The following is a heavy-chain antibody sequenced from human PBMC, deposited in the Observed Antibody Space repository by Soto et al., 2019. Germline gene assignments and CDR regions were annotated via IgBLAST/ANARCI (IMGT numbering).Heavy chain of an antibody. Sequence: SETRSLTCAVSGYSISSSNWWGWIRQPPGKGLEWIGYIYYSGTTYYNPSLKSRVTMSVDTSKNQFSLKLTSVTAAYTAVYYYASDKITGLFAYWGQRTLVTVSS. V-gene: IGHV4-28*03. D-gene: IGHD2-8*02. CDR1: GYSISSSNW. CDR2: IYYSGTT. J-gene: IGHJ4*02. CDR3: ASDKITGLFAY.